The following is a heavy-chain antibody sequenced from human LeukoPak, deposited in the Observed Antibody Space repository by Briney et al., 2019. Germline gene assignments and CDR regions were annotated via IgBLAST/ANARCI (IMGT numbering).Heavy chain of an antibody. J-gene: IGHJ4*02. CDR3: ARGYYYGSGSIHFDY. CDR1: GGSISSGDYY. V-gene: IGHV4-39*07. CDR2: IYYSGST. Sequence: PSETLSLTCTVSGGSISSGDYYWAWIRQPPGRGLEWIGSIYYSGSTYYNPSPKSRVTISVDTSKNQFSLKLSSVTAADTAVYYCARGYYYGSGSIHFDYWGQGTLVTVSS. D-gene: IGHD3-10*01.